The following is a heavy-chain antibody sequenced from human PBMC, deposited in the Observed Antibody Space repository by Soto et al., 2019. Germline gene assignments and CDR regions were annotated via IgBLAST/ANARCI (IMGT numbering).Heavy chain of an antibody. Sequence: GGSLRLSCAASGFTVSSNYMSWVRQAPGKGLEWVSVIYSGGSTYYADSVKGRFTISRDNSKNTLYLQMNSLRAEDTAVYYCAREVMAATARGAFDIWGQGTMVTVSS. J-gene: IGHJ3*02. CDR1: GFTVSSNY. D-gene: IGHD6-25*01. V-gene: IGHV3-66*01. CDR2: IYSGGST. CDR3: AREVMAATARGAFDI.